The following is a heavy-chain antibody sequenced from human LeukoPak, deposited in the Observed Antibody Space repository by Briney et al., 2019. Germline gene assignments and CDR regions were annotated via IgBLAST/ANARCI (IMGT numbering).Heavy chain of an antibody. D-gene: IGHD3-22*01. CDR2: IYYRGGT. J-gene: IGHJ4*02. CDR3: ARQSSRITMIVVARSPFDY. Sequence: SETLSLTCTVSGGSMSRYYWSWIRQSPGKGLEWIGYIYYRGGTYYNPSLRGRVTLSVDTSKNQLSLKLNSVTPTDTAVYYCARQSSRITMIVVARSPFDYWGQGTLVTVSS. CDR1: GGSMSRYY. V-gene: IGHV4-59*01.